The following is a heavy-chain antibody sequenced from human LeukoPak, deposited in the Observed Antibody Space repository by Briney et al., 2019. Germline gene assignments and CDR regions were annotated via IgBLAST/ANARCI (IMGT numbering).Heavy chain of an antibody. D-gene: IGHD3-16*02. V-gene: IGHV3-23*01. CDR2: ISGSGGST. CDR3: AKSDDYVWGSYRPFDY. Sequence: GGSLRLSFAASGFTFSSYAMSWVRPAPGKGLEWVSAISGSGGSTYYADSVKGRFTISGDNSKNTLYLQMNSLRAEDTAVYYCAKSDDYVWGSYRPFDYWGQGTLVTVSS. CDR1: GFTFSSYA. J-gene: IGHJ4*02.